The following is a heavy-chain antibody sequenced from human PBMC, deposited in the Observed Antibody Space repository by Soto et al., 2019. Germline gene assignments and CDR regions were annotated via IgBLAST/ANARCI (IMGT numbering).Heavy chain of an antibody. V-gene: IGHV4-59*01. CDR3: ARLLFGAANWFDP. CDR1: GGSISSYY. J-gene: IGHJ5*02. CDR2: IYYSGST. Sequence: SETLSLTCTVSGGSISSYYWSWIRQPPGKGLEWIGYIYYSGSTNYNPSLKSRVTISVDTSKNQFSLKLSSVTAADTAVYYCARLLFGAANWFDPWGQGTLVTVSA. D-gene: IGHD3-10*01.